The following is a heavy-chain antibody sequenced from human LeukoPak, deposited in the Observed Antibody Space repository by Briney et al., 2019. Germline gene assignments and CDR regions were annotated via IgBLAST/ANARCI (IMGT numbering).Heavy chain of an antibody. CDR1: GGTFSSYA. CDR3: TRRAEGSGRQQAY. J-gene: IGHJ4*02. CDR2: IIPIFGTA. V-gene: IGHV1-69*05. D-gene: IGHD6-13*01. Sequence: GASVTVSCKASGGTFSSYAISWVRQAPGQGLEWMGGIIPIFGTANYAQKFQGRVTMTRNTSISTAYMEVSGLRSEDTAVYYCTRRAEGSGRQQAYWGQGTLVTVSS.